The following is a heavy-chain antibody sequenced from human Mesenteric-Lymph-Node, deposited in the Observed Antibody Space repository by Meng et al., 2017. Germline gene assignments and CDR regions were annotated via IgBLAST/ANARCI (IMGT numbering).Heavy chain of an antibody. D-gene: IGHD3-10*01. Sequence: GESPKISCAASGFTFSSYAMHWVRQAPGKGLEWVANIKQDESEKYYVDSVKGRFTISRDNAKNSLYLQMNSLRAEDTAVYYCAYLVGSGKYYPQSSYWGQGTLVTVSS. CDR1: GFTFSSYA. J-gene: IGHJ4*02. V-gene: IGHV3-7*01. CDR2: IKQDESEK. CDR3: AYLVGSGKYYPQSSY.